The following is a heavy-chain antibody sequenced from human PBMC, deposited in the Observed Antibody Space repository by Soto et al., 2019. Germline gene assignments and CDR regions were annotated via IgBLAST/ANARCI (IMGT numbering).Heavy chain of an antibody. CDR1: GHTFTSYS. Sequence: AASVKVSSKASGHTFTSYSMNWVRQAPLQRRELVGSTNSDNGNTQSSQKFQYRVIIIRETSASTAYMDLSSLRSEAPAVDYCGRGIETGHLDPRVQGHMVTVCS. V-gene: IGHV1-3*04. D-gene: IGHD2-15*01. CDR2: TNSDNGNT. CDR3: GRGIETGHLDP. J-gene: IGHJ5*02.